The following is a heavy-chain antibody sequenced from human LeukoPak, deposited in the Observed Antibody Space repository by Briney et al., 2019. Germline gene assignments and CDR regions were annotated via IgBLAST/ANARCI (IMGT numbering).Heavy chain of an antibody. D-gene: IGHD4-23*01. Sequence: AASVKVSCKASGYTFTTYDINWVRQATGQGLEWMGWMNPNSGNTGYAQKFQGRVTMTRNTSISTAYTELSSLRSEDTAVYYCARGPNKSDGGNSGSAWFDPWGQGTLVTVSS. CDR2: MNPNSGNT. CDR1: GYTFTTYD. J-gene: IGHJ5*02. V-gene: IGHV1-8*01. CDR3: ARGPNKSDGGNSGSAWFDP.